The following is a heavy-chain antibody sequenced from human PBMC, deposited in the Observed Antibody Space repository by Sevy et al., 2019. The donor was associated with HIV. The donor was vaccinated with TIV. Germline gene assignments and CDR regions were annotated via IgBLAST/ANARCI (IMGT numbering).Heavy chain of an antibody. CDR3: AKTGDNSMVRGAYYYYGMDV. D-gene: IGHD3-10*01. CDR1: GFTFSIYA. CDR2: ISDRGGST. J-gene: IGHJ6*02. V-gene: IGHV3-23*01. Sequence: GGSLRLSCAASGFTFSIYAMSWVRQAPGKGLEWVSAISDRGGSTYYADSVQGRFTISRDNSKNTLYLQMNSLRADDTAVYYCAKTGDNSMVRGAYYYYGMDVWGQGITVTVSS.